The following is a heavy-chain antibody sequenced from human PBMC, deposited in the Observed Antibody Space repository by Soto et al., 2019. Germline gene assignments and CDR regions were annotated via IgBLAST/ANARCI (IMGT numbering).Heavy chain of an antibody. Sequence: PGGSLRLSCAASGFTFSSYGIHWVRQAPGKGLEWVALISYDGSNKYYADSVKGRFTISRDNSKNTPFLQMNGLRAEDTAMYYCAKDAPDYYDSSGYYGPFDYWGQGTLVSVSS. CDR3: AKDAPDYYDSSGYYGPFDY. J-gene: IGHJ4*02. CDR2: ISYDGSNK. V-gene: IGHV3-30*18. D-gene: IGHD3-22*01. CDR1: GFTFSSYG.